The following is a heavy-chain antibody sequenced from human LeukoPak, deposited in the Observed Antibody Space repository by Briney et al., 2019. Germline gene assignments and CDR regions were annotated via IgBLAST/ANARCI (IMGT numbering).Heavy chain of an antibody. Sequence: PSETLSLTCTVSGGSISSYYWSWIRQPPGKGLEWIGYIYYSGSTNYNPSLKSRVTISVDTSKNQFSLKLSSVTAADTAVYYCASAPRDYYDSSGYAFDYWGQGTLVTVSS. D-gene: IGHD3-22*01. CDR2: IYYSGST. CDR1: GGSISSYY. CDR3: ASAPRDYYDSSGYAFDY. V-gene: IGHV4-59*01. J-gene: IGHJ4*02.